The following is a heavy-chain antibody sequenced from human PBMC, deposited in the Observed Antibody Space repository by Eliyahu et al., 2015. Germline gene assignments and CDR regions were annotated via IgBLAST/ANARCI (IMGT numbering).Heavy chain of an antibody. CDR2: IWYDGSNK. CDR1: GFXFXRXG. CDR3: ASFGEMATMGPSPAAFDI. J-gene: IGHJ3*02. D-gene: IGHD5-24*01. Sequence: QVQLVESGGGVVQPGXSLRLSCAASGFXFXRXGRHWVRQAPGKGLEWVAVIWYDGSNKYYADSVKGRFTISRDNSKNTLYLQMNSLRAEDTAVYYCASFGEMATMGPSPAAFDIWGQGTMVTVSS. V-gene: IGHV3-33*01.